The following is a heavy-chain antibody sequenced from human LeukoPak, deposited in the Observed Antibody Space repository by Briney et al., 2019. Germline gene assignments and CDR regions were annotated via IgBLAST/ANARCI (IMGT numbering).Heavy chain of an antibody. J-gene: IGHJ4*02. CDR3: ARSEGGYFDY. D-gene: IGHD3-16*01. CDR1: GGSVSSGGYY. Sequence: SQTLSLTCTVSGGSVSSGGYYWSWIRQHPGKGLEWIGYIYYSGSTYYNPSLKSRLTISVDTSKNQFSLKLSSVTAADTAVHYCARSEGGYFDYWGQGTLVTVSS. V-gene: IGHV4-31*03. CDR2: IYYSGST.